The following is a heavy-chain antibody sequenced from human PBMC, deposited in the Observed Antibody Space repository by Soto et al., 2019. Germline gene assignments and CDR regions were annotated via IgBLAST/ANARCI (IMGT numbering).Heavy chain of an antibody. CDR3: ARDSEGDILTGYYVSDYYYYGMDV. Sequence: SVKVSCKASGGTFSSYAISWVRQAPGQGLEWMGGIIPIFGTANYAQKFQGRVTITADESTSTAYMELSSLRSEDTAVYYCARDSEGDILTGYYVSDYYYYGMDVWGQGTTVTVSS. CDR2: IIPIFGTA. V-gene: IGHV1-69*13. D-gene: IGHD3-9*01. J-gene: IGHJ6*02. CDR1: GGTFSSYA.